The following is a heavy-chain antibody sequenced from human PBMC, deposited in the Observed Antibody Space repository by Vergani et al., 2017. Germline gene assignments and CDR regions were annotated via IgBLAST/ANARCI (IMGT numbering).Heavy chain of an antibody. V-gene: IGHV1-8*01. Sequence: QVQLVQSGAEVTKPGASVKVSCRASGYSFSSYDMSWVRQATGQGLEWMGWMNPNSGTTGYAQKFQGRVTMTRKTSINTAYMELGRLSFEDAAVYYCARDKVGAGFDYWGQGTLVTVSS. CDR1: GYSFSSYD. CDR2: MNPNSGTT. D-gene: IGHD1-26*01. J-gene: IGHJ4*02. CDR3: ARDKVGAGFDY.